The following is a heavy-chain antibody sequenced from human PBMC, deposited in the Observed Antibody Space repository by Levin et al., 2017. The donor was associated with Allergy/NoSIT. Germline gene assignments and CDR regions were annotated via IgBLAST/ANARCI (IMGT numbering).Heavy chain of an antibody. V-gene: IGHV3-33*01. CDR1: GFTFSSYG. CDR3: ARDSHGYSYGYAVFYFDY. Sequence: GGSLRLSCAASGFTFSSYGMHWVRQAPGKGLEWVAVIWYDGSNKYYADSVKGRFTISRDNSKNTLYLQMNSLRAEDTAVYYCARDSHGYSYGYAVFYFDYWGQGTLVTVSS. CDR2: IWYDGSNK. J-gene: IGHJ4*02. D-gene: IGHD5-18*01.